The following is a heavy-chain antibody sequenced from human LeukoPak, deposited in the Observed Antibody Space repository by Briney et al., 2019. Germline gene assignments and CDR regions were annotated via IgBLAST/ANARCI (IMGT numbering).Heavy chain of an antibody. V-gene: IGHV1-18*01. Sequence: ASVKVSCKASGYTFTSYGISWVRQAPGQGLEWMGWISAYNGNTNYAQKLQGRVTMTTDTSTSTAYMGLRSLRSDDTAVYYCARSLSDTAMAPYYYYCYGMDVWGQGTTVTVSS. J-gene: IGHJ6*02. D-gene: IGHD5-18*01. CDR3: ARSLSDTAMAPYYYYCYGMDV. CDR1: GYTFTSYG. CDR2: ISAYNGNT.